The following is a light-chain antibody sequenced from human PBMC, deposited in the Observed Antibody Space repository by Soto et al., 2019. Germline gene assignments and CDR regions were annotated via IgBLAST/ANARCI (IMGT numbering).Light chain of an antibody. J-gene: IGLJ3*02. CDR2: EVT. CDR1: SSDVGGYNY. V-gene: IGLV2-14*01. CDR3: NSYTSSSTWV. Sequence: QSVLTQPASVPGSPGQSITISCTGTSSDVGGYNYVSWYQQHPGKAPKLMIYEVTNRPSGVSNRFSGSKSGNTASLTISGLQAEDEADYYCNSYTSSSTWVFGGGTKLTVL.